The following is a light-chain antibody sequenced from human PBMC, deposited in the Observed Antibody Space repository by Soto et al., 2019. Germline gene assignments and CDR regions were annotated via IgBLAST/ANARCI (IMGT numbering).Light chain of an antibody. Sequence: EVVMTQSPATVSGSPGERTSLSCRASQSIGTNLGWYQQKPGQAPRLLISKTSTRATGVPARFSGSGSGTEFTLTISSLQSEDIEVYYCQQYAGWPLTFGGGTKVDIK. CDR2: KTS. CDR1: QSIGTN. V-gene: IGKV3-15*01. J-gene: IGKJ4*01. CDR3: QQYAGWPLT.